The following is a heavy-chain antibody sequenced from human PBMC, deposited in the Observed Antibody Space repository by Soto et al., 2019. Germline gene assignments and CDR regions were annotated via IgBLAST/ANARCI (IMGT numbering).Heavy chain of an antibody. J-gene: IGHJ6*02. CDR1: GGSISSYY. Sequence: QVQLQESGPGLVKPSETLSLTCTVSGGSISSYYWSWIRQPPGKGLEWIGYIYYSGSTNYTPSLKSRVTLSVDTSKNQFSLKLSSVTAADTAVYYCARRRYNYYGMDVWGQGTTVTVSS. D-gene: IGHD3-16*02. V-gene: IGHV4-59*08. CDR3: ARRRYNYYGMDV. CDR2: IYYSGST.